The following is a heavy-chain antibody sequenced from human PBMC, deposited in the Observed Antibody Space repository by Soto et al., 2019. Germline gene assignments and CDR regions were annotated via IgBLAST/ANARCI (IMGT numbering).Heavy chain of an antibody. V-gene: IGHV3-33*01. Sequence: QVQLVESGGGVVQPGRSLRLSCAASGFTFSSYGMHWVRQAPGKGLEWVAVIWYDGSNIYYADSVKGRFTISRDNSKNTLYLQLNSPRAEDTAVYYCARPVVAYYYYGMDVWGQGTTVTVSS. J-gene: IGHJ6*02. CDR3: ARPVVAYYYYGMDV. D-gene: IGHD5-12*01. CDR2: IWYDGSNI. CDR1: GFTFSSYG.